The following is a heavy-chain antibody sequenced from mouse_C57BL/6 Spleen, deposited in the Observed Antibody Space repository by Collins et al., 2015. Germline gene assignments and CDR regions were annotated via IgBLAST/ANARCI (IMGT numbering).Heavy chain of an antibody. Sequence: QVQLQQSGAELVKPGASVKISCKASGYAFSNYWMNWVKQRPGKGLEWIGQIYPGDGDTNYNGQLKGKATLTADKSSTTAYMQLSGLASEDSAVYFCARGAYWGQGTLVTVSA. CDR2: IYPGDGDT. V-gene: IGHV1-80*01. CDR1: GYAFSNYW. CDR3: ARGAY. J-gene: IGHJ3*01.